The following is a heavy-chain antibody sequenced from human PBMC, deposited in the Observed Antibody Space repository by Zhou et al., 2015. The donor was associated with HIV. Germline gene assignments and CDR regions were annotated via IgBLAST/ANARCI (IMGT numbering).Heavy chain of an antibody. V-gene: IGHV1-69*01. D-gene: IGHD2-21*02. CDR1: GGTVSTYA. J-gene: IGHJ4*02. CDR3: ARVGRAYCGGDCPGYFDY. Sequence: QVQLVQSAAEVKKPGSSVKVSCRAFGGTVSTYAISWVRQAPGQGLEWMGGIIPIFGTANYAQKFQGRVTITADESTSTAYMELSSLRSEDTAVYYCARVGRAYCGGDCPGYFDYWGQGTLVTVSS. CDR2: IIPIFGTA.